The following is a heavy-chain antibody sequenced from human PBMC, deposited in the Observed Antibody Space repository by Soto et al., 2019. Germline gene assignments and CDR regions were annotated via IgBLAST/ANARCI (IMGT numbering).Heavy chain of an antibody. CDR1: GYPFTSYA. CDR2: ISGYNGNK. V-gene: IGHV1-18*01. CDR3: ARDLAAGTCDY. D-gene: IGHD6-13*01. J-gene: IGHJ4*02. Sequence: QGQLVQSGAEVRKPGASVKVSCKASGYPFTSYAISWVRQAPGQGLEWMGWISGYNGNKNYAQKLQGRVTMTTDTSTSTAYMELRSLRSDHTAVYYCARDLAAGTCDYWGQGTLVTVSS.